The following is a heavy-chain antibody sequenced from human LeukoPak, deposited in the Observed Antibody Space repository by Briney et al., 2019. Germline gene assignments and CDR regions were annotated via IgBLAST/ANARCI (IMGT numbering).Heavy chain of an antibody. V-gene: IGHV4-61*02. D-gene: IGHD2/OR15-2a*01. CDR1: GDSISSGTYY. CDR3: ARTSMGRHYFDY. CDR2: IYTSGST. J-gene: IGHJ4*02. Sequence: SQTLSLTXTVSGDSISSGTYYWSWIRQPAGKGLEWIGRIYTSGSTNYNPSLKSRLIISVDTSKNQFSLKLSSVTAADTAVYYCARTSMGRHYFDYWGQGTLVTVSS.